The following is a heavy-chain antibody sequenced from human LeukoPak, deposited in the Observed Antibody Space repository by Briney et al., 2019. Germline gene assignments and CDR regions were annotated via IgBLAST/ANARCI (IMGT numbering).Heavy chain of an antibody. Sequence: SETLSLTCTVSGGSISSGSYYWSWIRQPAGKGLEWIGRIYTSGSTNYNPSLKSRVTISVDTSKNQFSLKLSSVTATDTAVYYCARAGSSSAYFDYWGQGTLVTVSS. CDR2: IYTSGST. J-gene: IGHJ4*02. CDR3: ARAGSSSAYFDY. V-gene: IGHV4-61*02. CDR1: GGSISSGSYY. D-gene: IGHD6-13*01.